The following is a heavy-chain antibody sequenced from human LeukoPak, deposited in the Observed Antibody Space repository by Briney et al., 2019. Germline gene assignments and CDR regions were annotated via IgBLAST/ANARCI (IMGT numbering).Heavy chain of an antibody. CDR2: IYYSGST. V-gene: IGHV4-39*01. Sequence: PSETLSLTCTVSGGSISSSSYYWGWIRQPPGKGLEWIGSIYYSGSTYYNPSLKSRVTISVDTSKNQFSLKLSSVTAADTAVYYCARHPWYNSSWPGDVWGKGTTVTVSS. CDR3: ARHPWYNSSWPGDV. D-gene: IGHD6-13*01. J-gene: IGHJ6*04. CDR1: GGSISSSSYY.